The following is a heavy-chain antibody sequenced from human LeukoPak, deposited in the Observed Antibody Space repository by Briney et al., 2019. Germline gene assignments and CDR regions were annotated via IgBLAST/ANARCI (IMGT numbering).Heavy chain of an antibody. V-gene: IGHV4-4*02. J-gene: IGHJ3*01. D-gene: IGHD2-8*01. CDR3: GRHANGDSSAAFDL. CDR2: VYRSGGT. Sequence: SSETLSLTCAVSGDSISGKYWWRWVRQFPDKGLEWIGEVYRSGGTSYNPSLKSRVTVSIDYSKNQFSLNLRSVTAADTAVYYCGRHANGDSSAAFDLWGQGTMVFVSS. CDR1: GDSISGKYW.